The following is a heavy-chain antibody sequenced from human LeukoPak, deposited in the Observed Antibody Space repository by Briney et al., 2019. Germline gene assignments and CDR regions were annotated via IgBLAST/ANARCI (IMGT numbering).Heavy chain of an antibody. CDR2: ISGSGGTT. Sequence: LPGGSLRLSCVASGFTFRTYPMTWVRQAPGKGLEWVAIISGSGGTTHYAGSVKGRFTISRDNFKNTLYLQMNSLRGEDTAVYHCAKEKPETTAFDYWGQGTLVTVSS. CDR1: GFTFRTYP. D-gene: IGHD1-1*01. CDR3: AKEKPETTAFDY. J-gene: IGHJ4*02. V-gene: IGHV3-23*01.